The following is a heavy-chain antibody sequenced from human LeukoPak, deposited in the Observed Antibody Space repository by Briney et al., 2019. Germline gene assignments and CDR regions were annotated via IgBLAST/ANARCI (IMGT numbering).Heavy chain of an antibody. CDR2: IYYSGST. D-gene: IGHD5-18*01. J-gene: IGHJ3*02. CDR1: GGSISSGDYY. CDR3: ARDRIQLWLHSFDI. Sequence: PSETLSLTCTVSGGSISSGDYYWSWIRQPPGKGLEWIGYIYYSGSTYYNPSLKSRVTISVDTSKNQFSLKLSSVTAADTAVYYCARDRIQLWLHSFDIWGQGTMVTVSS. V-gene: IGHV4-30-4*01.